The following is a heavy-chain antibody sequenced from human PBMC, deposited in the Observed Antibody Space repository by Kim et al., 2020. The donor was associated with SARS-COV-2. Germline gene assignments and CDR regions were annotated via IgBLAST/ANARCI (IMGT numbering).Heavy chain of an antibody. Sequence: GGSLRLSCAASGFTFSSYAMSWVRQAPGKGLEWVSAISGSGGSTYYADSVKGRFTISRDNSKNTLYLQMNSLRAEDTAVYYCAKGPQSSTWYPAYYWGQGTLVTVSS. V-gene: IGHV3-23*01. D-gene: IGHD6-13*01. CDR1: GFTFSSYA. CDR3: AKGPQSSTWYPAYY. CDR2: ISGSGGST. J-gene: IGHJ4*02.